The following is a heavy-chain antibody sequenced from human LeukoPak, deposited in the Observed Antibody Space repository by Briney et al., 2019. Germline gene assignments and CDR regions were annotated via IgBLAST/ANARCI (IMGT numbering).Heavy chain of an antibody. J-gene: IGHJ4*02. V-gene: IGHV3-48*01. CDR1: GFTFNFFS. D-gene: IGHD2-2*01. CDR3: ARDQGYCGSTGCIRWHDY. CDR2: ISNTGDTI. Sequence: GGSLRLSCAASGFTFNFFSMNWVRQAPGKGLEWLLYISNTGDTIYYADSVKGRFAIARDNAKDTVYLQMSGLRAEDTAVYYCARDQGYCGSTGCIRWHDYWGQGTLVTVSS.